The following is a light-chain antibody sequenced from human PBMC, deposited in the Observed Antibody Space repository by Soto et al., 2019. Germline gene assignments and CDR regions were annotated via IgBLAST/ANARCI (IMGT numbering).Light chain of an antibody. V-gene: IGKV3-20*01. CDR2: GAS. CDR3: QHYGSSPPEFT. J-gene: IGKJ3*01. Sequence: EIVLTQSPGTLSLSPGERATLSCSASQSVSSNYLAWYQQRPGQAPRLLIFGASYRAAGIPDRFSGSGSGTDFILNISRLEPEDFAVYYCQHYGSSPPEFTFGPGTKVDSK. CDR1: QSVSSNY.